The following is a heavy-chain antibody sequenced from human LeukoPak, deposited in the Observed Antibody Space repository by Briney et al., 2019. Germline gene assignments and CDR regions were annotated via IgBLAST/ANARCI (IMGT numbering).Heavy chain of an antibody. D-gene: IGHD3-10*01. Sequence: SETLSLTCTVSGGSISSSSYYWGWIRQPPGKGLEWIGNMYYSGSTYYNPSLKSRVTISVDTSKNQFSLKLNSVTAADTAMYYCARRGSGRVDYWGQGTLVTVSS. CDR2: MYYSGST. CDR3: ARRGSGRVDY. V-gene: IGHV4-39*07. J-gene: IGHJ4*02. CDR1: GGSISSSSYY.